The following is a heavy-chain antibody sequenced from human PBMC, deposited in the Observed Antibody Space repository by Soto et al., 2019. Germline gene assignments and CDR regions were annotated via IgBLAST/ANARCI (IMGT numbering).Heavy chain of an antibody. Sequence: VQLVESGGGLVQPGGSLRLSCAASGFTFSSYSMNWVRQAPGKGLEWLSYISGRSTTVYYEDSVKGRFTISRDNAKNSLYLQMNSLRDEDTAVYYCARVTGTSPPRFDYWGQGTLVTVSS. V-gene: IGHV3-48*02. J-gene: IGHJ4*02. CDR2: ISGRSTTV. CDR3: ARVTGTSPPRFDY. D-gene: IGHD1-7*01. CDR1: GFTFSSYS.